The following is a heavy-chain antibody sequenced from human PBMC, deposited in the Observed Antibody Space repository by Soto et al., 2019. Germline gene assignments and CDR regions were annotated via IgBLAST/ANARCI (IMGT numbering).Heavy chain of an antibody. CDR1: GGSISSGGYY. Sequence: ASETLSLTCTVSGGSISSGGYYWSWIRQHPGKGLEWIGYIYYSGSTYYNPSLKSRVTISVDTSKNQFSLKLSSVTAADTAVYYCATEVATAYNAEYFQHWGQGTLVTV. D-gene: IGHD5-12*01. CDR2: IYYSGST. V-gene: IGHV4-31*03. CDR3: ATEVATAYNAEYFQH. J-gene: IGHJ1*01.